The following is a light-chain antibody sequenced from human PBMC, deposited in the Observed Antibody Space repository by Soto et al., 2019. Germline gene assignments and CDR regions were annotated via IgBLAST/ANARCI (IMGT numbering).Light chain of an antibody. J-gene: IGKJ4*01. CDR3: QQYNDSPLT. Sequence: EILMTQAPATLPVSPGARATLSFRASQSVSRTLAWYQQKPCQAPRLLIHGASSRATGVPARFSGSGSGTEFTLTISNLESGDFAVYYCQQYNDSPLTFGGGTKVDIK. CDR1: QSVSRT. CDR2: GAS. V-gene: IGKV3-15*01.